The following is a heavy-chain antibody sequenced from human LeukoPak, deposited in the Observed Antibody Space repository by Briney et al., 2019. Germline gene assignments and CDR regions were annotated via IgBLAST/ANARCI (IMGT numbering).Heavy chain of an antibody. CDR3: AKDLSST. Sequence: GGSLRLSCAASGFTFDDYAMHWVRQAPGKGLEWVSGISWNSGSIGYADSVKGRFTISRDNSKNTLYLQMNSLRAEDTAVYYCAKDLSSTWGQGTLVTVSS. CDR2: ISWNSGSI. CDR1: GFTFDDYA. V-gene: IGHV3-9*01. D-gene: IGHD6-13*01. J-gene: IGHJ5*02.